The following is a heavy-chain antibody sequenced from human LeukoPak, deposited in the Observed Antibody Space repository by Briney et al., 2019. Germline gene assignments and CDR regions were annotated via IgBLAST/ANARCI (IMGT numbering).Heavy chain of an antibody. CDR2: INAGNGDT. J-gene: IGHJ4*02. CDR1: GYTFTHYA. Sequence: GASVKASCKASGYTFTHYAVNWLRQAPGQRLEWMGWINAGNGDTKFSQTYQARVTITRDASASTAYMELSSLTSEDTAVYFCAIGLWSAHRREYYFDSWGQGTLVTVSS. D-gene: IGHD3-3*01. CDR3: AIGLWSAHRREYYFDS. V-gene: IGHV1-3*01.